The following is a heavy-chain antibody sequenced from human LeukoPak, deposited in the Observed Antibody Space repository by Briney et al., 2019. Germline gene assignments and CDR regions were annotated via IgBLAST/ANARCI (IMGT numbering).Heavy chain of an antibody. CDR1: GFTFDDYA. J-gene: IGHJ4*02. CDR2: ISWNGDNI. V-gene: IGHV3-9*01. CDR3: ARKLPFDY. Sequence: GRSLRLSCAASGFTFDDYAMHWVRQAPGKGLEWVSGISWNGDNINYADSVKGRFTISRDNSKNTLYLQMNSLRAEDTAVYYCARKLPFDYWGQGTLVTVS.